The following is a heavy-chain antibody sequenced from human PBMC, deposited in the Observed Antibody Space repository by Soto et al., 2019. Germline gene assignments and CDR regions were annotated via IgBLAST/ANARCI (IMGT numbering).Heavy chain of an antibody. Sequence: EVQLVESGGGLVQPGGSLRLSCAASGFTFSSYWMSWVRQAPGKGLEWVANIKQDGSEKYYVDSVKGRFTISRDNAKNSLYLQMNSLRAEDTAVYYCARGMVRGVSSYYYYGMDVWGQGTTVTVSS. D-gene: IGHD3-10*01. CDR3: ARGMVRGVSSYYYYGMDV. CDR2: IKQDGSEK. CDR1: GFTFSSYW. V-gene: IGHV3-7*04. J-gene: IGHJ6*02.